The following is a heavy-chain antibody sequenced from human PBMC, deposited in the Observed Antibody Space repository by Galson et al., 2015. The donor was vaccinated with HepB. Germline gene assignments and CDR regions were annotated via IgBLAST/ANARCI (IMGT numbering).Heavy chain of an antibody. D-gene: IGHD6-19*01. CDR3: AKEIAVAGTGSDAFDI. CDR2: ISGSGGST. V-gene: IGHV3-23*01. Sequence: SLRLSCAASGFTFSSYAMSWVRQAPGKGLEWVSAISGSGGSTYYADSVKGRFTISRDNSKNTLYLQMNSLRAEDTAVYYCAKEIAVAGTGSDAFDIWGQGTMVTVSS. CDR1: GFTFSSYA. J-gene: IGHJ3*02.